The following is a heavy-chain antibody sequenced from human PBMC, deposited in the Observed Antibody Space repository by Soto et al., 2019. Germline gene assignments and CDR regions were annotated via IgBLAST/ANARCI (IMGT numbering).Heavy chain of an antibody. V-gene: IGHV4-61*01. D-gene: IGHD6-13*01. CDR3: ARASGGIAAAGTSVYYYGMDV. CDR2: IYYSGST. Sequence: SETLSLTCTVSGGSVSSGSYYWSWIRQPPGKGLEWIGYIYYSGSTNYNPSLKSRVTISVDTSKNQFSLKLSSVTAADTAVYYCARASGGIAAAGTSVYYYGMDVWAKGPRSPS. J-gene: IGHJ6*02. CDR1: GGSVSSGSYY.